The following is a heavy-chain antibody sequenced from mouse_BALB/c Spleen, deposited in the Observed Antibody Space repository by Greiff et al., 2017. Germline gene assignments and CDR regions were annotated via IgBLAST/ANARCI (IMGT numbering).Heavy chain of an antibody. J-gene: IGHJ4*01. D-gene: IGHD2-3*01. V-gene: IGHV1-62-2*01. CDR3: ARHEVYDGSYYAMDY. Sequence: VQLQESGAGLVKPGASVKLSCKASGYTFTEYIIHWVKQRSGQGLEWIGWFYPGSGSIKYNEKFKDKATLTADKSSSTVYMELSRLTSEDSAVYFCARHEVYDGSYYAMDYWGQGTSVTVSS. CDR1: GYTFTEYI. CDR2: FYPGSGSI.